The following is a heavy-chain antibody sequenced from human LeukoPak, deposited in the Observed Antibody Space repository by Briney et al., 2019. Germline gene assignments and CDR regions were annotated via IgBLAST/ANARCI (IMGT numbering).Heavy chain of an antibody. CDR2: ISYNSGSL. D-gene: IGHD6-19*01. CDR3: AKVGAVSLES. V-gene: IGHV3-9*01. J-gene: IGHJ4*02. Sequence: RPGGSLRLSCAASGFTFGDHAMPWVRQTPGKGLEWVTGISYNSGSLGYADSVKGRFTISRDNGKQSLFLQMNSLRPEDTAVYFCAKVGAVSLESWGQGTLVTVSS. CDR1: GFTFGDHA.